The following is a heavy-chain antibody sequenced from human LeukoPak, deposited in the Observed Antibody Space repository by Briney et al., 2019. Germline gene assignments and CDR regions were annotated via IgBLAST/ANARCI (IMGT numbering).Heavy chain of an antibody. J-gene: IGHJ3*02. CDR1: GGTFNSYA. CDR2: IIPMSDTA. D-gene: IGHD1-26*01. CDR3: AREDDTGRYMGDDAFDI. V-gene: IGHV1-69*06. Sequence: SVKVSCNASGGTFNSYAISWVRQAPGQGLGWMGGIIPMSDTANYPQKFRGRLTITADIPTSTVYMELSSLRSEDTAVYYCAREDDTGRYMGDDAFDIWGQGTMVTVSS.